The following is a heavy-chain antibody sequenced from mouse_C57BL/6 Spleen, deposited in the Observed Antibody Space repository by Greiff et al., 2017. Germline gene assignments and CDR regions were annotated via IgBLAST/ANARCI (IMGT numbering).Heavy chain of an antibody. CDR1: GFTFSDYG. D-gene: IGHD3-2*02. CDR3: AKTAQATGAMDY. V-gene: IGHV5-17*01. Sequence: EVQLVESGGGLVKPGGSLKLSCAASGFTFSDYGMRWVRQAPEKGLEWVAYISSGSSTSYYADTVKGRFTISRDNAKNTLFLQMTSLRSEDTAMYYCAKTAQATGAMDYWGQGTSVTVSS. CDR2: ISSGSSTS. J-gene: IGHJ4*01.